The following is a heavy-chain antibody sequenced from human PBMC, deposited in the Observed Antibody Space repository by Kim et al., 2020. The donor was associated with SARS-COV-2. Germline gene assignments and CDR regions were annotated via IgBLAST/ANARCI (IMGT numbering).Heavy chain of an antibody. J-gene: IGHJ4*02. V-gene: IGHV4-61*01. Sequence: SETLSLTCTVSGGSVSSGSYYWSWIRQPPGKGLEWIGYIYYSGSTNYNPSLKSRVTISVDTSKNQFSLKLSSVTAADTAVYYCARSAARRFDYWGQGTLVTVSS. D-gene: IGHD6-6*01. CDR3: ARSAARRFDY. CDR1: GGSVSSGSYY. CDR2: IYYSGST.